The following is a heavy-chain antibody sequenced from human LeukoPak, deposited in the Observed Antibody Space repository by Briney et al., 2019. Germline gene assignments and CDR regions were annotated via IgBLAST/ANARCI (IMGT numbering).Heavy chain of an antibody. CDR3: ARDSYCGGDCSGDY. J-gene: IGHJ4*02. V-gene: IGHV4-34*01. D-gene: IGHD2-21*02. CDR2: INHSGST. CDR1: GGSFSGYY. Sequence: PSETLSLTCAVYGGSFSGYYWSWIRQPPGKGLEWIGEINHSGSTNYNPSLQSRVTISVDTSKNQFSLKLSSVTAADTAVYYCARDSYCGGDCSGDYWGQGTLVTVSS.